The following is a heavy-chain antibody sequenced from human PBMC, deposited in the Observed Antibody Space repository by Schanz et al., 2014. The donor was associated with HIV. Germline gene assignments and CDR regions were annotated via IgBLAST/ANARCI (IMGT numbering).Heavy chain of an antibody. D-gene: IGHD3-10*01. CDR1: GFNFNNYA. V-gene: IGHV3-23*01. CDR3: AKIRGTRGAYDGMDV. Sequence: EVQLLESGGGLEQPGGSLRLSCAASGFNFNNYAMTWVRQAPGKGLEWVSGIGGSRGGTYYADSVKGRFTISRDNSKNTMFLQMNSLRVEDTAIYYCAKIRGTRGAYDGMDVWGQGTTVTVSS. J-gene: IGHJ6*02. CDR2: IGGSRGGT.